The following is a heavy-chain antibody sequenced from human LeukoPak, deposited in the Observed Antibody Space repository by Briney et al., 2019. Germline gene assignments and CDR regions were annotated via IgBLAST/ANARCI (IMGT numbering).Heavy chain of an antibody. CDR2: IYWDDDE. J-gene: IGHJ4*02. Sequence: SGPTLVNPTQNLTLTCSFSGFSLTTYGEGVAWIRQPPGKALEWLALIYWDDDERYSPSLRSRLSITKDTSRSQVVLTMANMDPVDTATYYCAHMGYFDSSGYFRYYFDYWGQGTLVTVSS. V-gene: IGHV2-5*02. CDR1: GFSLTTYGEG. D-gene: IGHD3-22*01. CDR3: AHMGYFDSSGYFRYYFDY.